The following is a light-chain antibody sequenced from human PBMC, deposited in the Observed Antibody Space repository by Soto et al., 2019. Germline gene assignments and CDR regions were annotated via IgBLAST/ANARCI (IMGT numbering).Light chain of an antibody. J-gene: IGKJ5*01. CDR1: QSVGSP. Sequence: EIVLTQSPATLSLLPGERATLSCRASQSVGSPLAWYQHKAGQAPRLLLYDASNMATGIPARFSGSGSGTDFTLTISSLEPEDFAVYYCQQRSSWITFGQGTRLEIE. CDR2: DAS. CDR3: QQRSSWIT. V-gene: IGKV3-11*01.